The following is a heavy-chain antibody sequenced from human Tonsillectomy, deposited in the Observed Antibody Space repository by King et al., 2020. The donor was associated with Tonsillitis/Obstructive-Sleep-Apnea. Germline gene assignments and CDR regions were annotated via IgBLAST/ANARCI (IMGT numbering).Heavy chain of an antibody. CDR2: IIPIFATA. V-gene: IGHV1-69*01. CDR1: GGTFS. CDR3: ARERFRRPLDFYYYMDV. Sequence: GQLVQSGAEVKKPGSSVKVSCKASGGTFSISWVRQAPGQGLEWMGGIIPIFATAKYAQKFQGRVTITADESTSTAYMELSSLRSEDTAVYYCARERFRRPLDFYYYMDVWGKGTPVTVSS. J-gene: IGHJ6*03. D-gene: IGHD3-16*01.